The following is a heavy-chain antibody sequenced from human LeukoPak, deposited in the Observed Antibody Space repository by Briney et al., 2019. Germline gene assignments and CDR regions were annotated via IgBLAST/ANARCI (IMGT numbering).Heavy chain of an antibody. D-gene: IGHD3-22*01. Sequence: SETLSLTCTVSGGSISSYYWSWIRQPPGKGLEWIGYIYYSGSTNYNPSLKSRVTISVDTSKNQFSLKLSSVTAADTAVYYCARGGYHYDSSGYAPVDWGQGTLVTVSS. CDR2: IYYSGST. CDR1: GGSISSYY. J-gene: IGHJ4*02. V-gene: IGHV4-59*01. CDR3: ARGGYHYDSSGYAPVD.